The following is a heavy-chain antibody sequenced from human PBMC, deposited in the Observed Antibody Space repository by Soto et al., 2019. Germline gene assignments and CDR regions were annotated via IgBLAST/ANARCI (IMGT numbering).Heavy chain of an antibody. CDR2: ISSSGSTI. J-gene: IGHJ6*02. V-gene: IGHV3-11*01. CDR1: GFTFSDYY. D-gene: IGHD3-3*01. CDR3: SSWRRYYYGMDV. Sequence: PGGSLRLSCAASGFTFSDYYMGWIRQAPGKGLEWVSYISSSGSTIYYADSVKGRFTISRDNAKNSLYLQMNSLRAEDTAVYYCSSWRRYYYGMDVWGQGTTVTVSS.